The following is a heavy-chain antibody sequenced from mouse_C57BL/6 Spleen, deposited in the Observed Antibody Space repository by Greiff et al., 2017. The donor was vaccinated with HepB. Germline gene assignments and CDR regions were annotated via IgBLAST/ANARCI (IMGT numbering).Heavy chain of an antibody. CDR2: IKPNNGGT. D-gene: IGHD2-3*01. CDR1: GFTFTDYN. V-gene: IGHV1-22*01. Sequence: VQLQQSGPELVKPGASVKMSCKASGFTFTDYNMHWVKQSHGKSLEWIGYIKPNNGGTSYNQKFKGKATLTVNKSSSTAYMELSSLTSEDSAVYYCAREGGDGYLYFDYWGQGTTLTVSS. CDR3: AREGGDGYLYFDY. J-gene: IGHJ2*01.